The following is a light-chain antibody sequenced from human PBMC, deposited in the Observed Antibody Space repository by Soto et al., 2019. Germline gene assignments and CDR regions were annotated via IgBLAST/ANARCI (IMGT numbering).Light chain of an antibody. CDR3: AAWDDSLNGVV. V-gene: IGLV1-44*01. CDR1: SSNIGSTT. Sequence: QSVLTQPPSASGTPGQRVTIACSGSSSNIGSTTVKWYHQLPGTAPKLLIYNNNQRPSGVPDRFSGSKSGTSASLAISGLQSEDEADYYCAAWDDSLNGVVFGGGTKVTVL. J-gene: IGLJ3*02. CDR2: NNN.